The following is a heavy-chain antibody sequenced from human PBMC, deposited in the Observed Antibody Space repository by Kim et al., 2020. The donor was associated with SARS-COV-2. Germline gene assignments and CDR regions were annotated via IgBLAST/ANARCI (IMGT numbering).Heavy chain of an antibody. CDR1: GLTFGDFG. J-gene: IGHJ4*02. CDR3: ATEKSGYAFDY. V-gene: IGHV3-33*01. Sequence: GGSLRLSCAASGLTFGDFGMHWVRQAPGKGLEWVAVIWFDGTNDCYADSVKGRFTISRDDSINTLYLQMNSLRAEDTDLYFCATEKSGYAFDYWGQGTLV. D-gene: IGHD3-3*01. CDR2: IWFDGTND.